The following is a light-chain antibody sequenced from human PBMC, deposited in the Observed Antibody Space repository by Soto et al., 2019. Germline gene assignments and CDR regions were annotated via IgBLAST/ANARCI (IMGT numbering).Light chain of an antibody. CDR1: QSVSSY. Sequence: EIVLTQSPATLSLSPGERATLSCRASQSVSSYLAWYQQKPGQAPRLLIYDASNRATGIPDRFSGSGSGTDFTLTISSLKPEDFAAYYCQQRSNWPRTFGKGTKVEIK. V-gene: IGKV3-11*01. CDR3: QQRSNWPRT. CDR2: DAS. J-gene: IGKJ1*01.